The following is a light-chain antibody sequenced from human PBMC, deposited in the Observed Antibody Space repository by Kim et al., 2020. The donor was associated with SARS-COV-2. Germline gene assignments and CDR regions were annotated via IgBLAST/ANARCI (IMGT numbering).Light chain of an antibody. Sequence: SYELTQPPSVSVAPGKTASITCGGNNIGSKNVHWYQQKPGQAPVVVIYYDSDRSSGIPERFSGSNSGNTATLTISRVEAGDEADYYCQVWDNSRLQPDVIFGGGTQLTVL. CDR2: YDS. J-gene: IGLJ2*01. CDR3: QVWDNSRLQPDVI. CDR1: NIGSKN. V-gene: IGLV3-21*04.